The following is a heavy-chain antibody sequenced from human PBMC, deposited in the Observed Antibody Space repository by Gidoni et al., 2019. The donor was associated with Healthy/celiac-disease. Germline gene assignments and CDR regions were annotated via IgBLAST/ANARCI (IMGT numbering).Heavy chain of an antibody. J-gene: IGHJ6*02. D-gene: IGHD3-3*01. CDR3: ARDPDYDFWSGYYTRYYGMDV. CDR2: INRDGSST. CDR1: GFTFSSYW. V-gene: IGHV3-74*01. Sequence: EVQLVESGGGLVQPGGSLSLSCAASGFTFSSYWMHWVRQAPGKGLVWVSRINRDGSSTSYADSVKGRFTISRDNAKNTLYLQMNSLRAEDTAVYYCARDPDYDFWSGYYTRYYGMDVWGQGTTVTVSS.